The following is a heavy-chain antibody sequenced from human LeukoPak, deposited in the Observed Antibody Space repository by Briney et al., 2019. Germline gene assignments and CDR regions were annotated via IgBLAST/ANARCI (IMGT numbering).Heavy chain of an antibody. J-gene: IGHJ4*02. D-gene: IGHD3-22*01. CDR1: GFTFSSYA. CDR2: ISYDGSNK. V-gene: IGHV3-30*04. Sequence: GGSLRLSCAASGFTFSSYAMHWVRQAPGKGLEWVAVISYDGSNKYYADSVKGRFTISRDNSKNTLHLQMNSLRAEDTAVYYCARDFDSSGYYYVGYFDYWGQGTLVTVSS. CDR3: ARDFDSSGYYYVGYFDY.